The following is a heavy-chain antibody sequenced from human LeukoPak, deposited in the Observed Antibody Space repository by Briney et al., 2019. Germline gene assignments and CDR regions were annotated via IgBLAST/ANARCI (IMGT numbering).Heavy chain of an antibody. J-gene: IGHJ3*02. V-gene: IGHV4-34*01. Sequence: PSETLSLTCAVYGGSLSGYYWSWIRQPPGKGLEWIGEINHSGSTNYNPSLKSRVTISVDTSKNQFSLKLSSVTAADTAVYYCARGSMRWLQLGSRIAFDIWGQGTMVTVSS. CDR1: GGSLSGYY. CDR2: INHSGST. D-gene: IGHD5-24*01. CDR3: ARGSMRWLQLGSRIAFDI.